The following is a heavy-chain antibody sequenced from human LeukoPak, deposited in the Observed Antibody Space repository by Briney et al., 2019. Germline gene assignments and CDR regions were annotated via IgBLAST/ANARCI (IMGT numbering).Heavy chain of an antibody. CDR2: IYYSGST. D-gene: IGHD5-24*01. Sequence: SETLSLTCTVSGGSISSYYWSWIRQPPGKGLEWIGYIYYSGSTNYNPSLKSRVTISVDTSKNQFSLKLSSVTAADTAVYYCARNRDGYNSFDYWGQGTLVTVSS. V-gene: IGHV4-59*12. CDR1: GGSISSYY. CDR3: ARNRDGYNSFDY. J-gene: IGHJ4*02.